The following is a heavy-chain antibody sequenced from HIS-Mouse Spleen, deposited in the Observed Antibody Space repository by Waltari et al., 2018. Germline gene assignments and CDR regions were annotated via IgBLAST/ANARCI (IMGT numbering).Heavy chain of an antibody. CDR3: AKRRTNWGAYFDY. J-gene: IGHJ4*02. Sequence: EVQLLESGGGLVQPGGSLRLSCAASGFTFSSYAMSWVRQAPGKGLEWVSAISGSGGSTYYADSVKGRFTISRDNSKNTLYLQMNSLRAEDTAVYYGAKRRTNWGAYFDYWGQGTLVTVSS. CDR1: GFTFSSYA. V-gene: IGHV3-23*01. D-gene: IGHD7-27*01. CDR2: ISGSGGST.